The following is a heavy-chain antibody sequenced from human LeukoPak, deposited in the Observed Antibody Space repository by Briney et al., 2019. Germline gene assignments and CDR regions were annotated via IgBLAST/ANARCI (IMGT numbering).Heavy chain of an antibody. CDR1: GGSFSCHY. CDR3: ARGARYLGWFVVGRPPSEYYLDN. D-gene: IGHD3-3*01. Sequence: SETLSLTRAVYGGSFSCHYWNWIRQPPGKGLEWIGGINHDGSTNSNPSLRSRVTISVDTSKNQFSLRLTSVSAADTAVYYCARGARYLGWFVVGRPPSEYYLDNWGQGTQVTVSS. V-gene: IGHV4-34*01. CDR2: INHDGST. J-gene: IGHJ4*02.